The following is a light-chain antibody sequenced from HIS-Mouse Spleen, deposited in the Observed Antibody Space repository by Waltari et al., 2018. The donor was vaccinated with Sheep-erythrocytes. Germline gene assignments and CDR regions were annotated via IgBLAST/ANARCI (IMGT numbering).Light chain of an antibody. CDR1: QGISNY. CDR3: QKYNSALTWT. Sequence: DIQMTQSPSSLSVSVGDRVTITCRASQGISNYLAWYQQKPGKVPKLLIYAASTLQSGVPSRFSGSGSGTDFTLTISSLQPEDVATYYCQKYNSALTWTFGQGTKVEIK. CDR2: AAS. V-gene: IGKV1-27*01. J-gene: IGKJ1*01.